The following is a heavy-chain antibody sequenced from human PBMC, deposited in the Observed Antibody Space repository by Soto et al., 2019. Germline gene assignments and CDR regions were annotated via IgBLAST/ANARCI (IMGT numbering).Heavy chain of an antibody. V-gene: IGHV1-2*04. J-gene: IGHJ6*02. Sequence: QVQLVQSGAEVKKPGASVKVSCKASGYTFTGYYMHWVRQAPGQGLEWMGWINPNSGGTNYAQKFQGWVTMSRDTSISTAYMELSRLRSDVTAVYYCVRNKSSSWSYYYGMDVWGQGTTVTVSS. CDR2: INPNSGGT. D-gene: IGHD6-13*01. CDR1: GYTFTGYY. CDR3: VRNKSSSWSYYYGMDV.